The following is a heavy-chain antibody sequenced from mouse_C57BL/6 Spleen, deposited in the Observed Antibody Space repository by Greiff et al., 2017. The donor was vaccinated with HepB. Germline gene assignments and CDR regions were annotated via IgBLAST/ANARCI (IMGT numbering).Heavy chain of an antibody. J-gene: IGHJ4*01. V-gene: IGHV5-6*01. CDR2: ISSGGSYT. Sequence: EVKVVESGGDLVKPGGSLKLSCAASGFTLSSYGMSWVRQTPDKRLEWVATISSGGSYTYYPDSVKGRFTISRDNAKNTLYLQISSLKSEDTAMYYCARQYSNGAMDYWGQGTSVTVSS. CDR3: ARQYSNGAMDY. CDR1: GFTLSSYG. D-gene: IGHD2-5*01.